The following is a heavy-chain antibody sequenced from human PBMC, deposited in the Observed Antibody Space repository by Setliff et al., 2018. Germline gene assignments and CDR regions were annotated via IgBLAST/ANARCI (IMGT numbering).Heavy chain of an antibody. CDR2: MNPNSGNT. V-gene: IGHV1-8*02. J-gene: IGHJ4*02. D-gene: IGHD3-10*01. Sequence: ASVKVSCKASGYTFTSYYMHWVRQAPGQGLEWMGWMNPNSGNTGYAQKFQGRVTMTRNTSISTAYMELSSLRSEDTAVYYCARESTMVRGRGDYWGQGTLVTVSS. CDR3: ARESTMVRGRGDY. CDR1: GYTFTSYY.